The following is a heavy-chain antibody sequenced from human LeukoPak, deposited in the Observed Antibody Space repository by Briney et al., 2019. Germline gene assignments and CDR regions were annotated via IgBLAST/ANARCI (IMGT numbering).Heavy chain of an antibody. CDR3: AKFWSGYYTD. J-gene: IGHJ4*02. CDR1: GDTFGTSS. V-gene: IGHV1-69*06. D-gene: IGHD3-3*01. Sequence: SVKVSCKASGDTFGTSSFNWVRQAPSEGLEWLGGLTPLAGTPNYAQKFQGRLTISADKSTSTVYMELSRLTSEDTAVYFCAKFWSGYYTDWGQGTLVSVSS. CDR2: LTPLAGTP.